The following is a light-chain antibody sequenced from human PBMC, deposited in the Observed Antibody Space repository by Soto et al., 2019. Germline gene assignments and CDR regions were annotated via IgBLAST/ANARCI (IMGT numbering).Light chain of an antibody. J-gene: IGLJ2*01. Sequence: QSVLTQPASVSGSPGQSITISCTGTSSDVGAYDYVSWYQQHPGKAPKLMIYDVTNRPSGVSDRFSGSKSGNTASLTTSGLHTEDEADYHCSSYTRSSTLVFGGGTKVTVL. CDR1: SSDVGAYDY. CDR3: SSYTRSSTLV. V-gene: IGLV2-14*01. CDR2: DVT.